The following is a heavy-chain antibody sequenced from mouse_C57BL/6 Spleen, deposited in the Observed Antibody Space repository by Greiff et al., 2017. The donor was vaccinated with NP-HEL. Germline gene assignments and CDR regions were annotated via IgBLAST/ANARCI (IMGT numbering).Heavy chain of an antibody. V-gene: IGHV5-4*01. CDR1: GFTFSSYA. CDR3: ARETPSYYFDY. CDR2: ISDGGSYT. Sequence: DVMLVESGGGLVKPGGSLKLSCAASGFTFSSYAMSWVRQTPEKRLEWVATISDGGSYTYYPDNVKGRFTISRDNAKNNLYLQMSHLKSEDTAMYYCARETPSYYFDYWGQGTTLTVSS. J-gene: IGHJ2*01.